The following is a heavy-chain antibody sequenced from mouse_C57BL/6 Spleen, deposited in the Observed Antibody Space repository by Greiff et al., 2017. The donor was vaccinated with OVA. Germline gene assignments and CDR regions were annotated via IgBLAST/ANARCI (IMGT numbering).Heavy chain of an antibody. Sequence: VQLQQSGAELVKPGASVKISCKASGYAFSSYWMNWVKQRPGKGLEWIGQIYPGDGDTNYNGKFKGKATLTADKSSSTAYMQLSSLTSEDSAVYFCARSGGYDYDGGDFDYWGQGTTLTVSS. J-gene: IGHJ2*01. D-gene: IGHD2-4*01. CDR3: ARSGGYDYDGGDFDY. CDR1: GYAFSSYW. V-gene: IGHV1-80*01. CDR2: IYPGDGDT.